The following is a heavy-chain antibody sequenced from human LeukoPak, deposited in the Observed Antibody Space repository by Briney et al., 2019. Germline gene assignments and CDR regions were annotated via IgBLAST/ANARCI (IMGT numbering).Heavy chain of an antibody. CDR2: ISGSGGST. Sequence: GGSLRLSCAASGFTLSSYAMSWVRQAPGKGLEWVSAISGSGGSTYYADSVKGRFTISRDNSKNTLYLQMNSLRAEDTAVYYCAKDLYDILTGYPDAFDIWGQGTMVTVSS. D-gene: IGHD3-9*01. CDR1: GFTLSSYA. CDR3: AKDLYDILTGYPDAFDI. J-gene: IGHJ3*02. V-gene: IGHV3-23*01.